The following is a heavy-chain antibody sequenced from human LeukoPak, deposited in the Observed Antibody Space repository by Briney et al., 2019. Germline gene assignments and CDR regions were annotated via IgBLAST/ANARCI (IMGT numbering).Heavy chain of an antibody. J-gene: IGHJ4*02. Sequence: GRSLRLSCAVSGFTFSSYAMHWVREAPGKGLECVARISYDGSNKHYTDSVTGRFTISRDNSKNTLYMQINSLRGEDTAVYYCAKVGDNWDFDYWGQGTLVTVSS. D-gene: IGHD1-1*01. CDR2: ISYDGSNK. V-gene: IGHV3-30*18. CDR3: AKVGDNWDFDY. CDR1: GFTFSSYA.